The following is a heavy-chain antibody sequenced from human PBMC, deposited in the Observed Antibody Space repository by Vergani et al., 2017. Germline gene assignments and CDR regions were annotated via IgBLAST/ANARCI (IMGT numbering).Heavy chain of an antibody. CDR1: GGSISSGGYS. V-gene: IGHV4-30-2*01. CDR3: ARQGIAAAGTGFDY. D-gene: IGHD6-13*01. Sequence: QLQLQESGSGLVKPSQTLSLTCAVSGGSISSGGYSWSWIRQPPGKGLEWIGYIYHSGSTYYNPSLKSRVTISVDRSKNQFSLKLSSVTAADTAVYYCARQGIAAAGTGFDYWGQGTLVTVSS. J-gene: IGHJ4*02. CDR2: IYHSGST.